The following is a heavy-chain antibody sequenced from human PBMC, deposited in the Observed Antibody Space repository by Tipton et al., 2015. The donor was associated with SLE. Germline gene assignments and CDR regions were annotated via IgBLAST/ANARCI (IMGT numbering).Heavy chain of an antibody. CDR1: GGSFSGYY. CDR3: AREGRLAARRKDGNYYYYSGMDV. D-gene: IGHD6-6*01. Sequence: TLSLTCAVYGGSFSGYYWSWIRQPPGKGLEWIGEINHSGSTNYNPSLKSRVIISLDTSTNRFSLRLRSVTAADTAVYYCAREGRLAARRKDGNYYYYSGMDVWGQGTTVTVSS. J-gene: IGHJ6*02. V-gene: IGHV4-34*01. CDR2: INHSGST.